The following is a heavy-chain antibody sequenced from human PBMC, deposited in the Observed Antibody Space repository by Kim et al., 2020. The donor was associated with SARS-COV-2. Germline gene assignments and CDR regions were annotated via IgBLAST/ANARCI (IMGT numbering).Heavy chain of an antibody. CDR1: GFTFSSYS. V-gene: IGHV3-21*04. CDR2: ISSSSSYI. Sequence: LSLTCAASGFTFSSYSMNWVRQAPGKGLEWVSSISSSSSYIYYADSVKGRFTISRDNAKNSLYLQMNSLRAEDTAVYYCASAEGFGELLWDYWGQGTLVTVSS. D-gene: IGHD3-10*01. J-gene: IGHJ4*02. CDR3: ASAEGFGELLWDY.